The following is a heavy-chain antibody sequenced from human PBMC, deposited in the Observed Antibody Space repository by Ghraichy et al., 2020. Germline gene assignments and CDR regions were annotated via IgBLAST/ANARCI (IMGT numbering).Heavy chain of an antibody. V-gene: IGHV4-61*01. Sequence: SETLSLTCTVSGGSVSSGSYYWSWIRQPPGKGLEWIGYIYYSGSANYNPSLKSRVTISVDTSKNQFSLKLSSVTAADTAVYYCASSGSLFDYWGQGTLVTVSS. CDR1: GGSVSSGSYY. CDR3: ASSGSLFDY. CDR2: IYYSGSA. D-gene: IGHD1-26*01. J-gene: IGHJ4*02.